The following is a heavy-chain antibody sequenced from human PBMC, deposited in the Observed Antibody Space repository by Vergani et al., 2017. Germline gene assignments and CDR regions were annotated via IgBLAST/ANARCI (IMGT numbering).Heavy chain of an antibody. J-gene: IGHJ4*02. V-gene: IGHV3-23*01. CDR3: AKQYFVSGNYLFDY. CDR1: EFTFSNYA. Sequence: EVQLLESGGGLVQPGGSLGLTCAASEFTFSNYAMNWVRQAPGKGLEWVSGISGSGVSAYYTDSVKGRFTISRDNSKNMLFLQMNNLRTEDTAIYYCAKQYFVSGNYLFDYWCQGTLVTVSS. CDR2: ISGSGVSA. D-gene: IGHD3-10*01.